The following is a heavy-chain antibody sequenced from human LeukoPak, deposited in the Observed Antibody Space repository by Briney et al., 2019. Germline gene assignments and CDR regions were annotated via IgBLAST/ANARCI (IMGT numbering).Heavy chain of an antibody. CDR2: ISSNGGST. Sequence: GGSLRLSCSASGFTFSSYAMHWVRQASGKGLEYVSAISSNGGSTYYADSVKGRFTISRDNSKNTLYLQMSSLRAEDTAVYYCVKDRTMVRGVMLYYYYGMDVWGKGTTVTVSS. D-gene: IGHD3-10*01. CDR3: VKDRTMVRGVMLYYYYGMDV. J-gene: IGHJ6*04. V-gene: IGHV3-64D*06. CDR1: GFTFSSYA.